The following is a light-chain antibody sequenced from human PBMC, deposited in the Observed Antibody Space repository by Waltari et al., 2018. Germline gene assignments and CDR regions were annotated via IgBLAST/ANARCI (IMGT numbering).Light chain of an antibody. J-gene: IGKJ4*01. CDR3: HQYNSYSPGLT. Sequence: DIQMTQSPSTLSASVGDRVTITCRASQSILTWLAWYQQKPGKAPKLLIYKASTLESGVPSRFSGSGSGTEFTLAISSLQPDDFATYYCHQYNSYSPGLTFSGGTKVEIK. CDR2: KAS. CDR1: QSILTW. V-gene: IGKV1-5*03.